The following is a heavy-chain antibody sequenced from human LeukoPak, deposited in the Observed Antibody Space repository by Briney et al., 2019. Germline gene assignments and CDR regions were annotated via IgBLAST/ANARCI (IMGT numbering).Heavy chain of an antibody. Sequence: ASVKVSCKASGGTFSSYAISWVRQAPGQGLEWMGGIIPIFGTANYAQKFQGRVTITADESTSTAYMELSSLRSEDTAVYYCARTLAAAGLRYFDYWGQGTLVTVSS. CDR3: ARTLAAAGLRYFDY. D-gene: IGHD6-13*01. V-gene: IGHV1-69*13. J-gene: IGHJ4*02. CDR2: IIPIFGTA. CDR1: GGTFSSYA.